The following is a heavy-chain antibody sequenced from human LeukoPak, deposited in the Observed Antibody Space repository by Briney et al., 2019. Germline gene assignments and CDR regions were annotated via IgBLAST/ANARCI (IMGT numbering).Heavy chain of an antibody. CDR2: INHSGST. CDR1: GGSFSGYY. V-gene: IGHV4-34*01. D-gene: IGHD6-13*01. J-gene: IGHJ4*02. Sequence: SETLSLTCAVYGGSFSGYYWSWIRQPPGKGLEWIGEINHSGSTNYNPSLKSRVTTSVDTSKNQFSLKLSSVTAADTAVYYCARQRVAAAGPFDYWGQGTLVTVSS. CDR3: ARQRVAAAGPFDY.